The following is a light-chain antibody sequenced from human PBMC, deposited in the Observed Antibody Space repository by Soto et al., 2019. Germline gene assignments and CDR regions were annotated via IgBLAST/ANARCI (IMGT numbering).Light chain of an antibody. CDR2: RNN. CDR1: SSNIGSNY. V-gene: IGLV1-47*01. J-gene: IGLJ1*01. CDR3: AAWDDSLSGLYV. Sequence: QSALTQPPSASGTPGQRVTISCSGSSSNIGSNYVYWYQQLPGTAPKLLIYRNNQRPSGVPDRFSGSKSGTSASLAISGLRSEDEADYYCAAWDDSLSGLYVLGTGTKVS.